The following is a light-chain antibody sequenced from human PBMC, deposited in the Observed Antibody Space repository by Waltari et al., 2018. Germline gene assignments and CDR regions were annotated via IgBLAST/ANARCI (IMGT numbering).Light chain of an antibody. J-gene: IGLJ1*01. CDR2: EVT. CDR3: TSYAGSKNV. CDR1: SRDVGAYNN. Sequence: QSALTQPPSASGSPGQSVTISCTATSRDVGAYNNVSWYQQHPGKSPKPMIYEVTKRPPGVPDRFSGSKSGNTASLTVSGLQAEDEADYYCTSYAGSKNVFGTGTKVTVL. V-gene: IGLV2-8*01.